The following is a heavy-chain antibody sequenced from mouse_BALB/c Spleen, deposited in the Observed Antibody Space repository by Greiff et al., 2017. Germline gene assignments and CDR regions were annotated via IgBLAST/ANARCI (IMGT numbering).Heavy chain of an antibody. J-gene: IGHJ1*01. D-gene: IGHD4-1*01. CDR3: TILGRYWYFDV. V-gene: IGHV6-6*02. Sequence: VQLKESGGGLVQPGGSMKLSCAASGFTFSNYWLNWVRQSPEKGLEWVAEIRLKSNNYATHYAESVKGRFTISRDDSKSSVYLQMNNLRAEDTGIYYCTILGRYWYFDVWGAGTTVTVSS. CDR2: IRLKSNNYAT. CDR1: GFTFSNYW.